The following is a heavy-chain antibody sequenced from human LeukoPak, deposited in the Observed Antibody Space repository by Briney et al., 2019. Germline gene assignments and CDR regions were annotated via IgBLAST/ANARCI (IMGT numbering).Heavy chain of an antibody. CDR3: AKDIEIAYSGSGRIRFYYYGMDV. D-gene: IGHD3-10*01. CDR1: GFIFDDYA. J-gene: IGHJ6*02. Sequence: GGSLRPSCAASGFIFDDYAMHWVRQAPGKGLEWVSSISWDSGRIAYADSVKGRFTCSRDNAKNSLSLQMNSLRAEDTALYYCAKDIEIAYSGSGRIRFYYYGMDVWGQGTTVTVSS. V-gene: IGHV3-9*01. CDR2: ISWDSGRI.